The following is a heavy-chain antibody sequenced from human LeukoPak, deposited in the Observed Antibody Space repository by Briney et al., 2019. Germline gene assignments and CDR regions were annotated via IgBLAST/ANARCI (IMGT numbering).Heavy chain of an antibody. D-gene: IGHD1/OR15-1a*01. J-gene: IGHJ5*02. CDR2: IYSGGAT. CDR3: ARGITGTNNWFDP. V-gene: IGHV3-66*02. Sequence: GGSLRLSCAASGFTVSSIYMSWVRQAPGKGLEWVSLIYSGGATYYADSAKGRFTISRDNSRNTLYLQMNSLRDDDTALYYCARGITGTNNWFDPWGQGTLVTVSS. CDR1: GFTVSSIY.